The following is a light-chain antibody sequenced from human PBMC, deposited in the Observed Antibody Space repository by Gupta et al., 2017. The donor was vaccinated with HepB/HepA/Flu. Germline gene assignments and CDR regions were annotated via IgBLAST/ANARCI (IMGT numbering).Light chain of an antibody. V-gene: IGLV1-40*01. CDR1: SSNIGAGYD. Sequence: QSVLTQPPHEKGPPGHRVTISCTGSSSNIGAGYDVHWYQQLPGTAPKHLIYGNSNRPSGVPDRFSGSKSGTAASLAITGLQAEDEADYYCQSYDSSRSGWVFGGGTKLTVL. CDR3: QSYDSSRSGWV. CDR2: GNS. J-gene: IGLJ3*02.